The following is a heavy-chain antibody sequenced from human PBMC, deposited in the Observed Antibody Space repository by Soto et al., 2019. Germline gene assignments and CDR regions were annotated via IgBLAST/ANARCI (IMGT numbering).Heavy chain of an antibody. Sequence: QVHLQESGPGLVKPSGTLSLTCAVSGCSITSNSWWSWVRQPPGKGLEWIGEIYHSGSTSYNPSLSIRVTVSVDRTTNQFSLTLASMTAADTAVYYCTRQYYDPGGSPPYRDSLGPGTLVSVSS. CDR2: IYHSGST. CDR1: GCSITSNSW. J-gene: IGHJ4*02. V-gene: IGHV4-4*02. D-gene: IGHD3-22*01. CDR3: TRQYYDPGGSPPYRDS.